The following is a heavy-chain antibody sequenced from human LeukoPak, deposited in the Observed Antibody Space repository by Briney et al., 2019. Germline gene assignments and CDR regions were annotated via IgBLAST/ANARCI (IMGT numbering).Heavy chain of an antibody. CDR2: INPSGGST. V-gene: IGHV1-46*01. Sequence: GASVKVSCKVSGYTSTSYYMHWVRQAPGQGLEWMGIINPSGGSTSYAQKFQGRVTMTRDTSTSTVYMELSGLRSEDTAVYYCARDPQYSSSWEYYFDYWGQGTLVTVSS. CDR1: GYTSTSYY. CDR3: ARDPQYSSSWEYYFDY. J-gene: IGHJ4*02. D-gene: IGHD6-6*01.